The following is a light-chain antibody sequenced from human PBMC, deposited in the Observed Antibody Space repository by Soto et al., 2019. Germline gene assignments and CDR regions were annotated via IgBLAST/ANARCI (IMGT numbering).Light chain of an antibody. J-gene: IGKJ2*01. V-gene: IGKV1-5*01. CDR3: QKYNSYLYT. CDR2: DAP. Sequence: DIQMTQSPSTLSASVGDRVTITCRASQSISSWLAWYQQKPGKAPKLLIYDAPSLESGVPSRFSGSGSGTEFTLTISSLQPDDFATYSCQKYNSYLYTVRQGSK. CDR1: QSISSW.